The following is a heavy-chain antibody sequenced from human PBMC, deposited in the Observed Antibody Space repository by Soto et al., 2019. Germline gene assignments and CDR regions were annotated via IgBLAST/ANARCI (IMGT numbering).Heavy chain of an antibody. J-gene: IGHJ5*02. CDR1: GGSISSSRCH. CDR2: IKYSGTT. CDR3: ASDVRCLECLPHPHWFDP. Sequence: SETLSLTCTVSGGSISSSRCHWGWIRQPPGKGLEWIASIKYSGTTFYNPSLKSRVTISVDTSKNQFSLKLSSVTAADTAVYYCASDVRCLECLPHPHWFDPWGQGALVT. V-gene: IGHV4-39*07. D-gene: IGHD3-3*01.